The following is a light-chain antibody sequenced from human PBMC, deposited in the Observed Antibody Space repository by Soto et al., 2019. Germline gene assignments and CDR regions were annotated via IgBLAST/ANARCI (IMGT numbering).Light chain of an antibody. J-gene: IGKJ4*01. V-gene: IGKV3-15*01. CDR3: QQYHKWPPFT. CDR1: QTVSNN. CDR2: GAS. Sequence: EIVMTQSPATLSMSPGERVSISCRASQTVSNNLAWYQQKPGQAPRLLIYGASTRAIGVAARFSGSGSGTEFTLTIPSLQSGEFAGYYCQQYHKWPPFTFGGGTVVEIK.